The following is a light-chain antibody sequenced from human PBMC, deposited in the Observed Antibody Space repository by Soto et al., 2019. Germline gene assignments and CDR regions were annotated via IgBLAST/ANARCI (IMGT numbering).Light chain of an antibody. Sequence: QPVLTQSSSVSASLGSSVNLTCTLSSGHNIYIIAWHQQQPGKAPRYLMKIEGSGSFNKGSGVPDRFSGYRSGTDRFLTISNVQFDDEADYYCETWDSKAWVFGGGTKLTVL. CDR1: SGHNIYI. CDR3: ETWDSKAWV. J-gene: IGLJ3*02. V-gene: IGLV4-60*02. CDR2: IEGSGSF.